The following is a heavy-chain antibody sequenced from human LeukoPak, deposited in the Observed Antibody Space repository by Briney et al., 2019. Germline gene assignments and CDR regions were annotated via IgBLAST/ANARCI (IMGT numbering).Heavy chain of an antibody. V-gene: IGHV4-39*01. J-gene: IGHJ5*02. Sequence: SETLSLTCTVSGGSISSSSYYWGWIRQPPGKGLEWIGSIYHSGSTYYNPSLKSRVTISVDTSKNQFSLKLSSVTAADTAVYYCAMDCSGGSCFDPWGQGTLVTVSS. CDR3: AMDCSGGSCFDP. D-gene: IGHD2-15*01. CDR2: IYHSGST. CDR1: GGSISSSSYY.